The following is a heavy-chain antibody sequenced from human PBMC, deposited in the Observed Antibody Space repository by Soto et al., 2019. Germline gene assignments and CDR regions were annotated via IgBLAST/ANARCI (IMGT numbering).Heavy chain of an antibody. V-gene: IGHV1-3*01. CDR1: GYTFSDYT. CDR2: INADNRNT. Sequence: ASVKVPCKASGYTFSDYTIQWVRQAPGQSLEWLGWINADNRNTRYSQRFQDRVTITSDTSATTAYMELYSLRSEDTAVYYCARGGYPSRYYYYMDVWGEGTTVTVSS. J-gene: IGHJ6*03. D-gene: IGHD3-22*01. CDR3: ARGGYPSRYYYYMDV.